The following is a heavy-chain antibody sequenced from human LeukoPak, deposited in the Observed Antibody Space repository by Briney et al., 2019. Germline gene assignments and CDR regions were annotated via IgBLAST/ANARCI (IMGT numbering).Heavy chain of an antibody. CDR1: GGSISSYY. CDR2: IYYSGST. J-gene: IGHJ3*02. V-gene: IGHV4-59*01. D-gene: IGHD6-13*01. Sequence: SETLSLTCTVSGGSISSYYWSWIRQPPGKGLEWIGYIYYSGSTNYNPSLKSRVTISVDTSKNQFSLKLSSVTAADTAVYYCARAASMAAGDYDAFDIWGQGTMVTVSS. CDR3: ARAASMAAGDYDAFDI.